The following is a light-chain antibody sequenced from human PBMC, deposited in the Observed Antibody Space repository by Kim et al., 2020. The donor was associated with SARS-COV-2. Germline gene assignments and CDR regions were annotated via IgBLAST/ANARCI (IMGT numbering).Light chain of an antibody. Sequence: QSVTISCTGTSSNVGGYNDVSWYQQHPGKAPKLMIYDVSKRPSGVPDRFAGSKSGNTASLTISGLQAEDEADYYCCSYAGSYTFGVFGGGTQLTVL. CDR3: CSYAGSYTFGV. V-gene: IGLV2-11*01. CDR1: SSNVGGYND. J-gene: IGLJ3*02. CDR2: DVS.